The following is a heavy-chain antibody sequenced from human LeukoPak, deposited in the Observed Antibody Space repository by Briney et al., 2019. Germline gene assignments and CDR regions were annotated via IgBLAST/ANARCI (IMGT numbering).Heavy chain of an antibody. CDR1: GFTFSSYW. CDR3: VRDSTTVSPHAFDI. J-gene: IGHJ3*02. D-gene: IGHD4-17*01. Sequence: PGGSLRLSCAASGFTFSSYWMSWVRQAPGKGLEWVANIKQDGSEKYYVDSVRGRFTISRDNAKNSLYLQMNSLRAEDTAVYYCVRDSTTVSPHAFDIWGQGTMVTFSS. V-gene: IGHV3-7*03. CDR2: IKQDGSEK.